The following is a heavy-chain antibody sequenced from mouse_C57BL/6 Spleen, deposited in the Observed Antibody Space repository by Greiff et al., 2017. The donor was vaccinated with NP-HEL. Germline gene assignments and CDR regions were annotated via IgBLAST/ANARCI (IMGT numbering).Heavy chain of an antibody. J-gene: IGHJ2*01. V-gene: IGHV3-6*01. CDR3: ASYGSYFDY. CDR1: GYSITSGYY. CDR2: ISYDGSN. D-gene: IGHD2-2*01. Sequence: EVKLMESGPGLVKPSQSLSLTCSVTGYSITSGYYWNWIRQFPGNKLEWMGYISYDGSNNYNPSLKNRISITRDTSKNQFFLKLNSVTTEDTATYYCASYGSYFDYWGQGTTLTVSS.